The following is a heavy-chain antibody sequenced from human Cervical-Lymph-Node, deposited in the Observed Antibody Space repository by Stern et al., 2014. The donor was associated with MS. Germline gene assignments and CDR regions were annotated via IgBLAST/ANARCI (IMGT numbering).Heavy chain of an antibody. V-gene: IGHV1-69*01. CDR2: IIPHFGSA. CDR3: ARDHFTMVRGVVTSRNWFAP. CDR1: GGTFSNYG. Sequence: QMQLVQSGAEVKKPASSVKVSCKPPGGTFSNYGISRLRQAPGHGLAWMGGIIPHFGSANYAQKFQGRMTIFADEATSTAYLELSSLRSDDTAVYYCARDHFTMVRGVVTSRNWFAPWGPGTLVTVSS. D-gene: IGHD3-10*01. J-gene: IGHJ5*02.